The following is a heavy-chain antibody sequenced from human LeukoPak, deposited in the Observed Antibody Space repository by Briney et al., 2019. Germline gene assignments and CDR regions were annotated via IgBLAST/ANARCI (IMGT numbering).Heavy chain of an antibody. Sequence: PGGSLRLSCAASGFTFSSYAMYWVRQAPGKGLEWVVVISNDGSNKYYADSVKGRFTISRDNSKNTLYLQMNSLRAEDTAVYYCAKHYYDSSGYEAHDAFNIWGQGTVVTVSS. J-gene: IGHJ3*02. D-gene: IGHD3-22*01. CDR1: GFTFSSYA. V-gene: IGHV3-30*18. CDR2: ISNDGSNK. CDR3: AKHYYDSSGYEAHDAFNI.